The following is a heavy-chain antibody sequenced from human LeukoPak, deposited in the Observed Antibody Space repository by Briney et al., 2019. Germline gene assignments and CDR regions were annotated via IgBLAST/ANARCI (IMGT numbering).Heavy chain of an antibody. CDR3: ARVSPNTVTTLQYFDY. V-gene: IGHV3-13*01. CDR2: IGTAGDT. D-gene: IGHD4-17*01. Sequence: GGSLRLSCAASGFTFSSYDMHWVRQAPGKGLEWVSAIGTAGDTYYPGSVKGRFTISRDNAKNSLYLQMNSLRAEDTAVYYCARVSPNTVTTLQYFDYWGQGTLVTVSS. J-gene: IGHJ4*02. CDR1: GFTFSSYD.